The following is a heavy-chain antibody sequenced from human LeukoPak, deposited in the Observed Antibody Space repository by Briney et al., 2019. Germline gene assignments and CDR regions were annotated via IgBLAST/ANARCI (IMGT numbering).Heavy chain of an antibody. CDR2: IYYSGST. J-gene: IGHJ5*02. CDR1: GGSISSGGYY. V-gene: IGHV4-39*07. D-gene: IGHD6-13*01. CDR3: ARDYSSSWYGRGFDP. Sequence: SETLSLTCTVSGGSISSGGYYWGWIRQPPGTGLEWIGSIYYSGSTYYNPSLKSRVTISVDTSKNQFSLKLSSVTAADTAVYYCARDYSSSWYGRGFDPWGQGTLVTVSS.